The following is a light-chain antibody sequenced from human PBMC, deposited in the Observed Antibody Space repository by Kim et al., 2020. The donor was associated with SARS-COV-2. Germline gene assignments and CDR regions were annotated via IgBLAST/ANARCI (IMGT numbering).Light chain of an antibody. J-gene: IGLJ1*01. CDR2: EVS. CDR1: SSDVGGYNY. CDR3: SSYAGSKNV. Sequence: QSALTQPPSASRSPGQSVTISCTGTSSDVGGYNYVSWYQQHPGQAPKLMIYEVSKRPSGVPDRFSGSKSGNTASLTVSGLQAEDEADYYCSSYAGSKNVFGTGTKVTVL. V-gene: IGLV2-8*02.